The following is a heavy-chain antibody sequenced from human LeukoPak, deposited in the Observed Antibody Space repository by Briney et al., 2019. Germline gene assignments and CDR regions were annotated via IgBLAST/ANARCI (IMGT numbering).Heavy chain of an antibody. Sequence: PGGSLRLSCAASGFTFSDYYMSWIRQAPGKGLEWVSYISSSGSTIYYADSVKGRFTISRDNAKNSLYLQMNSLRAEDTAVYYCARDSYCSSTSCYRYYYYGMDVWGQGTTVTVSS. CDR2: ISSSGSTI. D-gene: IGHD2-2*02. V-gene: IGHV3-11*01. CDR3: ARDSYCSSTSCYRYYYYGMDV. J-gene: IGHJ6*02. CDR1: GFTFSDYY.